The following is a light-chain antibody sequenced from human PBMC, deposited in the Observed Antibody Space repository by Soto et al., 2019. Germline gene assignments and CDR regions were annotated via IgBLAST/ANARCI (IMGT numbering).Light chain of an antibody. CDR1: QSVSSYY. Sequence: EIVLTQSPGTLSLSPGERATLSCRASQSVSSYYLAWYQQKPGQAPRLLIYAASSRATGIPDRFSGGGSGTDFTLTINSLAPEDFAIYYCHQRQSWPRTFGQGTKVDIK. V-gene: IGKV3D-20*02. J-gene: IGKJ1*01. CDR3: HQRQSWPRT. CDR2: AAS.